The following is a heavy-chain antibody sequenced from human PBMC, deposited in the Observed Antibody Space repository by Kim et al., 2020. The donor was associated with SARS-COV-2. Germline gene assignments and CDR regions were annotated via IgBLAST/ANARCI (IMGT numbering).Heavy chain of an antibody. CDR3: ARGSDYGDYYFDY. V-gene: IGHV5-51*01. Sequence: GASLQISCKGSGYSFTSYWIGWVRQMPGKGLEWMGIIYPGDSDTRYSPSFQGQVSISADKSISTAYLQWSSLKASDTAMYYCARGSDYGDYYFDYWGQGTLVTVSS. CDR1: GYSFTSYW. D-gene: IGHD4-17*01. J-gene: IGHJ4*02. CDR2: IYPGDSDT.